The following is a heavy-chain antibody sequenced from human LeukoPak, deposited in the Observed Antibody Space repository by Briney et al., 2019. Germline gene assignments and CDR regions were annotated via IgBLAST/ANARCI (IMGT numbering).Heavy chain of an antibody. Sequence: SVRVSCKASGYTFTSYAISWVRQAPGQGLEWMGGIIPIFGTANYAQKFQGRVTITADESTSTAYMELSSLRSEDTAVYYCARGYVPAAIQNYYYGLDVWGQGTTVTVSS. CDR2: IIPIFGTA. J-gene: IGHJ6*02. D-gene: IGHD2-2*02. CDR3: ARGYVPAAIQNYYYGLDV. CDR1: GYTFTSYA. V-gene: IGHV1-69*13.